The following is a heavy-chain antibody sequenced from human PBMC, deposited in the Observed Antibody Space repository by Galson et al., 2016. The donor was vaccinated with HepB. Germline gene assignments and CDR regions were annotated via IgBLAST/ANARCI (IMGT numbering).Heavy chain of an antibody. CDR1: GFTFSSYA. J-gene: IGHJ2*01. CDR2: ISGCGDET. D-gene: IGHD3-10*01. V-gene: IGHV3-23*01. CDR3: ASGIAVTTSNSFWYFDL. Sequence: SLRLSCAASGFTFSSYAMTWVRQAPGKGLDWVSTISGCGDETNYAGSVKGRFTFSRDNSKNTLYLQMTSLRAEDTAVYYCASGIAVTTSNSFWYFDLWGRGTLVTVSS.